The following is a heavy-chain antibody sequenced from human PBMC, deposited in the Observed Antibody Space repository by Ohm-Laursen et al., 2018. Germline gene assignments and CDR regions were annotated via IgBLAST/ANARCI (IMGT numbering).Heavy chain of an antibody. CDR3: AKGQPILITFGGARMDV. CDR2: VSDSGDST. CDR1: GFTFNNYA. J-gene: IGHJ6*02. D-gene: IGHD3-16*01. Sequence: GSLRLSCAAPGFTFNNYAMSWVRQAPGKGLEWVSAVSDSGDSTYYADSVKGRFTISRDNSKNTLYLQMNSPRAEDTAVYYCAKGQPILITFGGARMDVWGQGTTVTVSS. V-gene: IGHV3-23*01.